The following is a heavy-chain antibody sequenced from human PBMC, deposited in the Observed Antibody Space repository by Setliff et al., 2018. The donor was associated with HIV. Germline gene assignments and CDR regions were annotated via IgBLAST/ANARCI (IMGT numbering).Heavy chain of an antibody. CDR1: TDSISNFH. CDR2: IFGSGTT. J-gene: IGHJ5*02. V-gene: IGHV4-4*07. CDR3: ARDRSKYGTGSSAYNWFDP. Sequence: SETLSLTCSVSTDSISNFHWSWMRQPAGKGLEWIGRIFGSGTTHYNPSLKSRVTMSIDTSKNQFSLKLNSVTAADTAVYFCARDRSKYGTGSSAYNWFDPWGLGTLVTASS. D-gene: IGHD3-16*01.